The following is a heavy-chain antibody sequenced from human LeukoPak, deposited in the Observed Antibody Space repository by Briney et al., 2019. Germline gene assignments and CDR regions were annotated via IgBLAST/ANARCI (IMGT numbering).Heavy chain of an antibody. D-gene: IGHD6-19*01. V-gene: IGHV3-30*04. CDR3: AKTLGIAVAGLFDY. Sequence: PGGSLRLSCAASGFTFSSYAMHWVRQAPGKGLEWVAVISYDGSNKYYADSVKGRFTISRDNSKNTLYLQMNSLRAEDTAVYYCAKTLGIAVAGLFDYWGQGTLVTVSS. CDR2: ISYDGSNK. CDR1: GFTFSSYA. J-gene: IGHJ4*02.